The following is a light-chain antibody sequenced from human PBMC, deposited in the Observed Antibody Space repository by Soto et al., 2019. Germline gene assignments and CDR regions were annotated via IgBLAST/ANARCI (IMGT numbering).Light chain of an antibody. CDR2: AAS. CDR3: QQYYRTPLT. J-gene: IGKJ4*01. CDR1: QGISSY. Sequence: AIRMTQSPSSFSASTGVRVTITCRASQGISSYLAWYQQKPGKAPKLLIYAASTLQSGVPSRFSGSGSGTDFTLTISCLQSEDFATYYCQQYYRTPLTFGGGTKVEIK. V-gene: IGKV1-8*01.